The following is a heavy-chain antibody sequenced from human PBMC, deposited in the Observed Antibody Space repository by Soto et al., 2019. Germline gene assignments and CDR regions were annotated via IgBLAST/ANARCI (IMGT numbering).Heavy chain of an antibody. CDR3: ARADYYDSSGYYYAPHGY. D-gene: IGHD3-22*01. Sequence: SVKVSCKASGGTFSSYAISWVRQAPGQGLEWMGGIIPIFGTANYAQKFQGRVTITADESTSTAYMELSSLRSEDTAVYYCARADYYDSSGYYYAPHGYWGQGTLVTVSS. CDR2: IIPIFGTA. J-gene: IGHJ4*02. V-gene: IGHV1-69*13. CDR1: GGTFSSYA.